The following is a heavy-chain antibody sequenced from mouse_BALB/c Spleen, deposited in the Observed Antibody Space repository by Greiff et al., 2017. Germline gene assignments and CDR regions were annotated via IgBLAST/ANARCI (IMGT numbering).Heavy chain of an antibody. J-gene: IGHJ3*01. D-gene: IGHD1-1*01. CDR3: ARSITTVPFAY. Sequence: VQLVESGAELARPGASVKLSCKASGYTFTSYWMQWVKQRPGQGLEWIGAIYPGDGDTRYTQKFKGKATLTADKSSSTAYMQLSSLASEDSAVYYCARSITTVPFAYWGQGTLVTVSA. V-gene: IGHV1-87*01. CDR2: IYPGDGDT. CDR1: GYTFTSYW.